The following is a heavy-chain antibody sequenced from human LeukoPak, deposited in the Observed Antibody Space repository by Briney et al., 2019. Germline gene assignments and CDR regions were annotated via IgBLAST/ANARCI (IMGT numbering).Heavy chain of an antibody. CDR3: ITYSYGLIFDY. Sequence: SETLSLTCTVSGGSISSSSYYWGWIRQPPGKGLEWIGGIYYSGSTYYNPSLKSRVTISVDTSKNQFSLKLSSVTAADTAVYYCITYSYGLIFDYWGQGTPVTVSS. V-gene: IGHV4-39*01. CDR1: GGSISSSSYY. CDR2: IYYSGST. D-gene: IGHD5-18*01. J-gene: IGHJ4*02.